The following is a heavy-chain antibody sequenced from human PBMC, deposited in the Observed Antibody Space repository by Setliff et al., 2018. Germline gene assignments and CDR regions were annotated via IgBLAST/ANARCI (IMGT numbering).Heavy chain of an antibody. CDR1: GGPFSGYY. CDR2: INHSGST. J-gene: IGHJ3*02. Sequence: SETLSLTCAVYGGPFSGYYWSWIRQPPGKGLEWIGEINHSGSTNYNPSLKSRVTIAVNTSKNQFSLKLSSVTAADTAVYYCARDSLTTLRRRSFDIWGQGTMVTVSS. V-gene: IGHV4-34*01. D-gene: IGHD1-1*01. CDR3: ARDSLTTLRRRSFDI.